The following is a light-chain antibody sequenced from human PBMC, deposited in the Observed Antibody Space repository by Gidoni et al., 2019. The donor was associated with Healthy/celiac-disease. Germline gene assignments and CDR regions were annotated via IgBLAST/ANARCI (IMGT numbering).Light chain of an antibody. CDR3: QQSYSTLLT. Sequence: DIQMPQSPSSLSAAVGDRVTITCRASQSISSYLDWYQQKPGKAPKLLIYAASSLQRGVPSRFSGSGSGTDFTLTISSLQPEDVATYYCQQSYSTLLTFGRGTKVEIK. CDR2: AAS. J-gene: IGKJ4*01. CDR1: QSISSY. V-gene: IGKV1-39*01.